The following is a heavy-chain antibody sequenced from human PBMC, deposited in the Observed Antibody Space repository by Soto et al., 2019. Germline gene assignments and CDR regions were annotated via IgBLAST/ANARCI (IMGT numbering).Heavy chain of an antibody. J-gene: IGHJ3*01. Sequence: EVQLLESGGGLVQPGGSLRLSCAASGFTFSSYAMSWVRQSPGKGLERDAAISGCGGTTYYADSVKGRFTSSRDNSKNGPYVQMISQRAEDTAVYYCATGGDEVVATHKDAFDVWGQGTMVTVSS. D-gene: IGHD2-15*01. CDR3: ATGGDEVVATHKDAFDV. CDR1: GFTFSSYA. CDR2: ISGCGGTT. V-gene: IGHV3-23*01.